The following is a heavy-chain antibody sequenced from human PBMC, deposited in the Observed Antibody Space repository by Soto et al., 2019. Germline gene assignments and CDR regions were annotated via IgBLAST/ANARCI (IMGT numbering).Heavy chain of an antibody. CDR2: IIPIFGTT. Sequence: QVQLVQSGAEVKKPGSSVKVSCKASGGTFSGYAISWVRQAPGQGLEWMGGIIPIFGTTSYSQKFQGRLTIAADESTSTAYMQLSSLRSADTAVYYCARDAKAVTTTFDYWGHGTLVTVSS. V-gene: IGHV1-69*01. CDR3: ARDAKAVTTTFDY. CDR1: GGTFSGYA. D-gene: IGHD4-17*01. J-gene: IGHJ4*01.